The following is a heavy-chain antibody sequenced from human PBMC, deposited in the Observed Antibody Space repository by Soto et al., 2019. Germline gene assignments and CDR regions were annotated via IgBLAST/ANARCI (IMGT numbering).Heavy chain of an antibody. CDR3: SRGSWDDVSGHYYMDV. D-gene: IGHD3-3*01. CDR1: GDSVSSNSAS. Sequence: PSQTLSLTCAISGDSVSSNSASWNWVRQTPSRGLEWLGRTYYKSKWYYNSAVSVKSRITINPDTSKNQFSLQLNSVTPEDTAVYYCSRGSWDDVSGHYYMDVWGKGTTVTVS. J-gene: IGHJ6*03. V-gene: IGHV6-1*01. CDR2: TYYKSKWYY.